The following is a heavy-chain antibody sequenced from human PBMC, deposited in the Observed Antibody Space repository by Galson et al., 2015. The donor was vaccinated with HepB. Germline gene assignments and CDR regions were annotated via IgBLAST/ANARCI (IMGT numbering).Heavy chain of an antibody. J-gene: IGHJ3*02. CDR3: TIEPHAFDI. V-gene: IGHV6-1*01. Sequence: CAISGDSVSSHSAAWNWSRQSPSRGLEWLGRTYYRSTWYNDYAPSVKSRITINPDTSKNHFSLHLNSVTPEDTAVYYCTIEPHAFDIWGQGTMVTVSS. CDR1: GDSVSSHSAA. CDR2: TYYRSTWYN.